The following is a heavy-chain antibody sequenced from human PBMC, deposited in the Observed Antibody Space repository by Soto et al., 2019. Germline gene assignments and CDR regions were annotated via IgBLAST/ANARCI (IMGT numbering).Heavy chain of an antibody. V-gene: IGHV4-61*01. J-gene: IGHJ4*02. Sequence: QVQLQESGPGLVKPSETLSLTCTVSGGSVSSGSYYWSWIRQPPGKGLEWIGYMYNSGSTNYNPSLKSPVIISVDTSKNQFSLKLSSVTAADTAVYYCARVSSGWYYFDYWGQGTLVTVST. CDR3: ARVSSGWYYFDY. CDR2: MYNSGST. D-gene: IGHD6-19*01. CDR1: GGSVSSGSYY.